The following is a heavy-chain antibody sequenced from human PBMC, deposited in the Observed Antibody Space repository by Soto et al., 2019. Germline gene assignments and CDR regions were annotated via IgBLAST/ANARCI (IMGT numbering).Heavy chain of an antibody. J-gene: IGHJ5*02. D-gene: IGHD6-13*01. CDR3: AAYSSRNNWFDP. CDR1: AYTITTYY. CDR2: INPSGDAT. Sequence: ASVNVSCKASAYTITTYYIHCVRQKPGQGLEWMGNINPSGDATGYAQKFQGRVTMTRDTSTSTVYMELSSLTSEEKAMYYCAAYSSRNNWFDPWGQGTLVTVSS. V-gene: IGHV1-46*01.